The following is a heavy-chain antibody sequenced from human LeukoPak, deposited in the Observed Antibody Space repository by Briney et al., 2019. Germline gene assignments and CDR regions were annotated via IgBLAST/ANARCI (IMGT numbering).Heavy chain of an antibody. D-gene: IGHD6-25*01. CDR2: IYSGGST. V-gene: IGHV3-53*01. CDR3: AKSTSSGERVDY. CDR1: GSTARGDI. J-gene: IGHJ4*02. Sequence: PGGCPRPSFSPSGSTARGDIMSWVRQAPGKGLEWVSVIYSGGSTYYADSVKGRFSISRDNSNNTLYLQMNSLRAEDAAVYYCAKSTSSGERVDYWGQGTLVTVSS.